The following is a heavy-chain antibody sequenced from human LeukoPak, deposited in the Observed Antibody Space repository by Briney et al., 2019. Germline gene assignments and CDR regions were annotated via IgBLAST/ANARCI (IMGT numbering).Heavy chain of an antibody. CDR1: GFTFSSHW. J-gene: IGHJ4*02. D-gene: IGHD2-2*01. CDR3: ARDFYCSRSSCRDY. Sequence: GGSLRLSCAASGFTFSSHWMHWVRQAPGKGLVWVSRINYDGSSTSYADSVKGRFTISRDNAKNTLYLQMNSLRAEDTAVYYCARDFYCSRSSCRDYWGQGTLVTVSS. CDR2: INYDGSST. V-gene: IGHV3-74*01.